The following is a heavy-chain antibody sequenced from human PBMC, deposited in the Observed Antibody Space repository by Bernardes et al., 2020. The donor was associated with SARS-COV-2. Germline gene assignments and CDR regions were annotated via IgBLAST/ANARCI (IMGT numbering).Heavy chain of an antibody. D-gene: IGHD3-10*01. CDR3: ASTMVRGVIGTPDYYYYGMDD. CDR1: GYTFTSYY. CDR2: INPSGGST. J-gene: IGHJ6*02. V-gene: IGHV1-46*01. Sequence: ASVKVSCKASGYTFTSYYMHWVRQAPGQGLEWMGIINPSGGSTSYAQKFQGRVTMTRDTSTSTVYMELSSLRSEDTAVYYCASTMVRGVIGTPDYYYYGMDDWGQGTTVTVAS.